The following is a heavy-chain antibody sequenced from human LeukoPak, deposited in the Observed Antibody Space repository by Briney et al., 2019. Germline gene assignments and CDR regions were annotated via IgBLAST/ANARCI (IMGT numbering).Heavy chain of an antibody. V-gene: IGHV5-51*01. CDR2: IYPGDSDT. CDR1: GYSFTSYW. CDR3: ARTPLAVAGSPVFDY. J-gene: IGHJ4*02. Sequence: KDGESLKISCKGSGYSFTSYWIGWVRQMPGKGLEWMGIIYPGDSDTRYSPSFQGQVTISADKSISTAYLQWSSLKASDTAIYYCARTPLAVAGSPVFDYWGQGTLVTVSS. D-gene: IGHD6-19*01.